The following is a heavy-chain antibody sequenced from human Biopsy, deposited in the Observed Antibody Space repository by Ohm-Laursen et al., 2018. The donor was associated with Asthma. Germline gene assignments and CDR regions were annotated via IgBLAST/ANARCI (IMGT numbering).Heavy chain of an antibody. Sequence: SSVKVSCKISGYSLTDLSMHWVRQAPGHGLEWMGTILTKFDITSYAEKFQGRVTITADKSTSTTYMELSRLRSEDTAVYYCARSYDTDSYPVLVLDYWGQGTLVTVSS. V-gene: IGHV1-69*02. D-gene: IGHD3-22*01. J-gene: IGHJ4*02. CDR3: ARSYDTDSYPVLVLDY. CDR1: GYSLTDLS. CDR2: ILTKFDIT.